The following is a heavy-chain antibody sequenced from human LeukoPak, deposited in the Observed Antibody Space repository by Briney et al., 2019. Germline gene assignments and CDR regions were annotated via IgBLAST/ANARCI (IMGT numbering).Heavy chain of an antibody. D-gene: IGHD4-17*01. J-gene: IGHJ4*02. CDR2: IKQDGSEK. CDR3: ARDDYGDPGYFDY. Sequence: GGSLRLSCAASGFTFSSYWMSWVRQAPGKGLEWVANIKQDGSEKYYVDSVKGRFTISRDNAKNSLYLQMNSLRAEDTAVYYCARDDYGDPGYFDYRGQGTLVTVSS. CDR1: GFTFSSYW. V-gene: IGHV3-7*01.